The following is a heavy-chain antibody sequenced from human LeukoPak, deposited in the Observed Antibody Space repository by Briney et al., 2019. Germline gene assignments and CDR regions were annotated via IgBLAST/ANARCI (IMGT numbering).Heavy chain of an antibody. V-gene: IGHV4-39*01. CDR2: IYYSGST. D-gene: IGHD6-6*01. CDR3: AGRGLYSSSFDY. J-gene: IGHJ4*02. CDR1: GGSISSSSYY. Sequence: PSETLSLTCTVSGGSISSSSYYWGWIRQPPGKGLEWIGSIYYSGSTYYNPSLKSRVTISVDTSKNQFSLKLSSVTAADTAVYYCAGRGLYSSSFDYWGQGTLVTVSS.